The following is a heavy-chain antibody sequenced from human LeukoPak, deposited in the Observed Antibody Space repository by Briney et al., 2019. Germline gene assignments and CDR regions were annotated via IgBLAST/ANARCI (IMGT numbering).Heavy chain of an antibody. Sequence: KTSETLSLTCTVSGASISSYYWSWIRRPPGKGLEWIGYIYYTGSTNHNPSLKSRVTMSVDTSKNQFSLKLSSVTAADTAVYYCASLRPHPDYWGQGTLVTVSS. J-gene: IGHJ4*02. V-gene: IGHV4-59*08. CDR1: GASISSYY. CDR2: IYYTGST. CDR3: ASLRPHPDY.